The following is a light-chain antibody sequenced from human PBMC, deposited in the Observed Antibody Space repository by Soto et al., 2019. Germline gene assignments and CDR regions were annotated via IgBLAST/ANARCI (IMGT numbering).Light chain of an antibody. CDR1: QSVSTW. Sequence: DIPMTQSPSSLSASVGDTVTITCWASQSVSTWLAWYQQKPGKAPKLLIYDASKLESGVPSRFSGSGSGTELTLTISGLRAEDSATYYCLQYNSYSPTFGQGTTVEV. CDR2: DAS. J-gene: IGKJ1*01. V-gene: IGKV1-5*01. CDR3: LQYNSYSPT.